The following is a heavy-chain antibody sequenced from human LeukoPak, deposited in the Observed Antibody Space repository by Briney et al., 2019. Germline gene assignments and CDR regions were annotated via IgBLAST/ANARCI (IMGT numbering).Heavy chain of an antibody. CDR1: GFTFTSYA. D-gene: IGHD3-22*01. CDR3: AIKGLLQPNGNAFDI. V-gene: IGHV3-23*01. CDR2: ISGSGSST. Sequence: PGGSLRLSCAASGFTFTSYAMNWVRQAPGKGLEWVSTISGSGSSTYYVDSVKGRFTISRDNSKNTLYLQMNSLRAEDTAVYYCAIKGLLQPNGNAFDIWGQGTMVTVSS. J-gene: IGHJ3*02.